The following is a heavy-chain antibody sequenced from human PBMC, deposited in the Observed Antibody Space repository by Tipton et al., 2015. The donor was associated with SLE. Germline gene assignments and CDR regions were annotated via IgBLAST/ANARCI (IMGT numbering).Heavy chain of an antibody. CDR3: ARDRPSSGYHGWFDP. V-gene: IGHV4-59*01. D-gene: IGHD3-22*01. CDR1: NGSIGSDY. Sequence: TLSLTCSVSNGSIGSDYWTWIRQPPGKGLEWIGYKYYSGCTNSNPSLRSRVTISIDMSKNQFSLTLSSVTAADTAVYYCARDRPSSGYHGWFDPWCQVTLVTVSS. J-gene: IGHJ5*02. CDR2: KYYSGCT.